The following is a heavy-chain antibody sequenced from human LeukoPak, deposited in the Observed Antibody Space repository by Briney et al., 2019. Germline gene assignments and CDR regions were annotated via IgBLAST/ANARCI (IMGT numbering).Heavy chain of an antibody. CDR2: ISYDGSNK. V-gene: IGHV3-30*03. CDR1: GFTFSSYG. J-gene: IGHJ4*02. D-gene: IGHD6-13*01. CDR3: ARDLGYSSSGRHDY. Sequence: GGSLRLSCAASGFTFSSYGMHWVRQAPGKGLEWVAVISYDGSNKYYADSVKGRFTISRDNSKNTLYLQMNSLRAEDTAVYYCARDLGYSSSGRHDYWGQGTLVTVSS.